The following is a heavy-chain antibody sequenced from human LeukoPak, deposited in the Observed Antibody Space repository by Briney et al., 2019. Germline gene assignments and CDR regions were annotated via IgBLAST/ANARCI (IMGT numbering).Heavy chain of an antibody. V-gene: IGHV1-24*01. J-gene: IGHJ4*02. CDR2: SDPEDGET. D-gene: IGHD2-8*02. CDR3: VRGRDMSGGTYYDDY. Sequence: ASVKVSCKVSGYTLTELSIHWVRQAPGKGLEWMGGSDPEDGETVYAQKFQGKVTMTEDTSADTAYMELSSLRLDDTAVYYCVRGRDMSGGTYYDDYWGQGTLVTVS. CDR1: GYTLTELS.